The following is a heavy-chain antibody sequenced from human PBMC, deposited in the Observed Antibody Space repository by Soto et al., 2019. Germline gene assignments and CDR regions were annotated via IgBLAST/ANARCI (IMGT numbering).Heavy chain of an antibody. D-gene: IGHD3-22*01. CDR3: AGDYDSSGYYYHY. CDR2: ISYDGSNK. Sequence: GGSMRLSCAASGFTVSNNYMSWVRQAPGKGLEWGEVISYDGSNKYYADSVKSRFTISGDNSHSTLYLQMNSHRAEDTAGYYGAGDYDSSGYYYHY. V-gene: IGHV3-30*03. CDR1: GFTVSNNY. J-gene: IGHJ6*01.